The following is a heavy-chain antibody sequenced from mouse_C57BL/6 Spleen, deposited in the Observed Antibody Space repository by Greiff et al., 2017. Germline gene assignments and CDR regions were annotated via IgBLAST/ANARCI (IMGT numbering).Heavy chain of an antibody. CDR3: AVIPPYDYDAMDY. CDR2: IHPTSGST. V-gene: IGHV1-64*01. Sequence: QVQLKQSGAELVKPGASVKLSCKASGYTFTSYWMHWVKQRPGQGLEWIGMIHPTSGSTNYNEKFKSKATLTVDKSSSTAYMQLSSLTSEDSAVYYCAVIPPYDYDAMDYWGQGTSVTVSS. CDR1: GYTFTSYW. J-gene: IGHJ4*01.